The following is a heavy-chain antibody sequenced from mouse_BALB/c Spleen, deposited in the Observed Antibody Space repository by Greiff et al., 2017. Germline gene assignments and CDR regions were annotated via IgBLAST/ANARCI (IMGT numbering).Heavy chain of an antibody. CDR1: GFTFSSFG. V-gene: IGHV5-17*02. CDR3: ARQRAYAMDY. Sequence: EVKLVESGGGLVKPGGSLKLSCAASGFTFSSFGMHWVRQAPEKGLEWVAYISSGSSTIYYEDTVKGRFTISRDNPKNTLFLQMTSLRSEDTAMYYCARQRAYAMDYWGQGTSVTVSS. D-gene: IGHD3-3*01. J-gene: IGHJ4*01. CDR2: ISSGSSTI.